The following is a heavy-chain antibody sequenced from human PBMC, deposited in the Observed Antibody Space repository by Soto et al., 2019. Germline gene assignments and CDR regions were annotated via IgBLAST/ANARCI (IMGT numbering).Heavy chain of an antibody. Sequence: SETLSLTCTVSGGSISSGGYYWSWIRQHPGKGLEWIGYIYYSGSTNYNPSLKSRVTISVDTSKNQFSLKLSSVTAADTAVYYCARSPYSGYDGDYYFDYWGQGTLVTVSS. CDR2: IYYSGST. V-gene: IGHV4-61*08. CDR1: GGSISSGGYY. J-gene: IGHJ4*02. CDR3: ARSPYSGYDGDYYFDY. D-gene: IGHD5-12*01.